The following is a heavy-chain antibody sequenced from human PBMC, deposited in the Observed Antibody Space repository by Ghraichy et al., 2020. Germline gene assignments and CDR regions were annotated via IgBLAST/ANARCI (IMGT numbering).Heavy chain of an antibody. CDR2: IYHSGST. CDR1: GGSISSGGYS. V-gene: IGHV4-30-2*01. D-gene: IGHD3-22*01. CDR3: TREDSSGYYNWFDP. J-gene: IGHJ5*02. Sequence: SETLSLTCAVSGGSISSGGYSWSWIRQPPGKGLEWIGYIYHSGSTYYNPSLKSRVTISVDRSKNQFSLKLSSVTAADTAVYYCTREDSSGYYNWFDPWGQGTLVTVSS.